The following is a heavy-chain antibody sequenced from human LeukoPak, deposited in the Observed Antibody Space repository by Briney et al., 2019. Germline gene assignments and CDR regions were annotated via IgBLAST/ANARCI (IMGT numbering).Heavy chain of an antibody. V-gene: IGHV3-23*01. Sequence: GGSLRLSCATSGFTFTSHAMTWVRQAARKGLEWVSGISGTTGRTFYGGSVKGRFPVSRDNSRDTLYLQMNSLRAEDAAVYFCARVACGTECYYRLDVWGQGTTVTVSS. CDR3: ARVACGTECYYRLDV. CDR2: ISGTTGRT. D-gene: IGHD2-21*01. J-gene: IGHJ6*02. CDR1: GFTFTSHA.